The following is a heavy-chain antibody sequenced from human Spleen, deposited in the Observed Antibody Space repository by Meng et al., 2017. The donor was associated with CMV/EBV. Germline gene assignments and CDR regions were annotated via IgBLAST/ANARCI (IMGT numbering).Heavy chain of an antibody. D-gene: IGHD2-15*01. CDR3: ARVRWELLPLDY. CDR2: ISGSGSNT. V-gene: IGHV3-23*01. Sequence: GGSLRLSCAASGFTFNTYAMNWVRQAPGKGLEWVSAISGSGSNTYYADSVKGRFTISRDNSKSTLYLQMSSLRAEDTAVYYCARVRWELLPLDYWGQGTLVTVSS. CDR1: GFTFNTYA. J-gene: IGHJ4*02.